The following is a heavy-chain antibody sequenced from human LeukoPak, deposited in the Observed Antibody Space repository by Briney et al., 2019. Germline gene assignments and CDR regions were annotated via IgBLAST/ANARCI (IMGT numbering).Heavy chain of an antibody. CDR1: GGSISSGSYY. J-gene: IGHJ5*02. CDR2: IYTSGST. V-gene: IGHV4-61*02. D-gene: IGHD3-3*01. CDR3: ARKPPYRATYYDFWSGYPSGDWFDP. Sequence: SETLSLTCTVSGGSISSGSYYWSWIRQPAGKGLEWIGRIYTSGSTNYNPSLKSRVTISVDTSKNQFSLKLSSVTAADTAVYYCARKPPYRATYYDFWSGYPSGDWFDPWGQGTLVTVSS.